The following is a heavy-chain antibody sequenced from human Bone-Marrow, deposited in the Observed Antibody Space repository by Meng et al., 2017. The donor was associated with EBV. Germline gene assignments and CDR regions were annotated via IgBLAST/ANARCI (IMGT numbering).Heavy chain of an antibody. CDR1: GDTSTNDG. CDR3: AAPKYCSGTSCYEVFDF. CDR2: IIPVSGTT. Sequence: QVERVQSGAEGKKTGAWVRVSRRVSGDTSTNDGISWVRQAPGQGLEWMGGIIPVSGTTNYAQKFQDRLTITADESTNTAYMDLSSLGFEDTAMYYCAAPKYCSGTSCYEVFDFWGQGSLVTVSS. V-gene: IGHV1-69*01. J-gene: IGHJ4*02. D-gene: IGHD2-2*01.